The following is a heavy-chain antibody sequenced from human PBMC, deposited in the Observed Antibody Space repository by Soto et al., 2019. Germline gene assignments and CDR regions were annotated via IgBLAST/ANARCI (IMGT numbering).Heavy chain of an antibody. Sequence: QVQLQESGPGLVKHSQTLSLTCTVSGGSISSGDYYWSWIRQHPGKVLEWIGYIYYSGSTDYNPSLKSRVTVSVDTSKNKFSLKLSSVTAAHTAVYYCARWPQLKPRFDYWGQGTLVTVSS. J-gene: IGHJ4*02. D-gene: IGHD1-1*01. CDR1: GGSISSGDYY. CDR3: ARWPQLKPRFDY. V-gene: IGHV4-31*03. CDR2: IYYSGST.